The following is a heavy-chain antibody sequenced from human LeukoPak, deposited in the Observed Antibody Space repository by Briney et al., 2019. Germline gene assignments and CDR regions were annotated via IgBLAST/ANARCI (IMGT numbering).Heavy chain of an antibody. CDR1: GGSISSYY. D-gene: IGHD3-10*01. Sequence: PSETLSLTCTVSGGSISSYYWSWIRQPAGKGLEWIGRIYTSGSTNYNPSLKSRVTISVDTSKNQLSLKLSSVTAADTAVYYCARDIYGSGSYYITQLYNWFDPWGQGTLVTVSS. V-gene: IGHV4-4*07. CDR2: IYTSGST. J-gene: IGHJ5*02. CDR3: ARDIYGSGSYYITQLYNWFDP.